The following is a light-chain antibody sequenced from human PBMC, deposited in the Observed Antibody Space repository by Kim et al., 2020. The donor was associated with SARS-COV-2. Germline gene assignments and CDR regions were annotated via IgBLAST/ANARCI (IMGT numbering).Light chain of an antibody. CDR3: RQRHDTPVT. V-gene: IGKV1-39*01. Sequence: ASVGDRVTITCRASQSVSSSLNACQQKPAGAPPLLIYAASNIRGRVPSGSIGSGSGADFSLTNSSLQHQEFATYYCRQRHDTPVTFGQGTRLEIK. CDR1: QSVSSS. CDR2: AAS. J-gene: IGKJ5*01.